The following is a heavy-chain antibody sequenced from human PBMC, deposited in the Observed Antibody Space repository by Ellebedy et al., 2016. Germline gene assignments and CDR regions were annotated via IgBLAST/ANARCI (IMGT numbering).Heavy chain of an antibody. Sequence: SETLSLTXAVYGGSFSGYYWSWVRQPPGKGLEWIGYIYYSGSTNYNPSLKSRVTISVDTSKNQFSLKLSPVTAADTAVYYCARELRYSGMDVWGQGTTVTVSS. CDR3: ARELRYSGMDV. D-gene: IGHD2-21*01. V-gene: IGHV4-59*01. J-gene: IGHJ6*02. CDR1: GGSFSGYY. CDR2: IYYSGST.